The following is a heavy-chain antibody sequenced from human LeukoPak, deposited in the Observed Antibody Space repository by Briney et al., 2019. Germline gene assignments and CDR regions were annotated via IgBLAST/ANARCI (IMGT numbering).Heavy chain of an antibody. Sequence: SETLSLTCTVSYYSISSGYYWGWIRQPPGQGLEWVGNIYHSGSTYYNPPLKSRVTISVDTSKNQFSLRLSSVTAADTAVYFCARDGLSFHSSGEIDYWGQGTLVTVSS. J-gene: IGHJ4*02. V-gene: IGHV4-38-2*02. CDR3: ARDGLSFHSSGEIDY. D-gene: IGHD3-10*01. CDR2: IYHSGST. CDR1: YYSISSGYY.